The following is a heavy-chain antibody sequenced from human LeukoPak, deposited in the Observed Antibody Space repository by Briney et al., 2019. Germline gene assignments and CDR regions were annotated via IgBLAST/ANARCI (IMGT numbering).Heavy chain of an antibody. CDR3: ARGRYDSSGYYYDLDY. D-gene: IGHD3-22*01. Sequence: GGSLRLSCAASAFTFRNYGMHWVRQAPGKGLEWVAVIWYDGSDKYYADSVKGRFTISRDNSKNTLYLQMNSLRVEDTAVYYCARGRYDSSGYYYDLDYWGQGTLVTVSS. CDR2: IWYDGSDK. J-gene: IGHJ4*02. CDR1: AFTFRNYG. V-gene: IGHV3-33*01.